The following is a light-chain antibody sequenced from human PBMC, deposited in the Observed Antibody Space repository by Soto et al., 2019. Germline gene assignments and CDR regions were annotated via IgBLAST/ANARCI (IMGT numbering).Light chain of an antibody. CDR3: QQCATPPLT. CDR2: DAS. V-gene: IGKV3-20*01. Sequence: IVLTQSPGTLSLSPGERATLSCRASQSVGNNYIAWYQQKPGQAPRLLIYDASSRATGIPDRFSGSGSGTDFTLTINRLEPEDFAVYYCQQCATPPLTFGQGTRVEIK. J-gene: IGKJ1*01. CDR1: QSVGNNY.